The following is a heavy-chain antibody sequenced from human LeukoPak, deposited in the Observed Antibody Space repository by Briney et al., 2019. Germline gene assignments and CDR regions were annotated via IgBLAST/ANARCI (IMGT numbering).Heavy chain of an antibody. Sequence: ASVKVSCKASGYTFTGYYMHWVRQAPGQGLEWMGWINPNSGGTNYAQKFQGRVTMTTDTSTSTAYMELRSLRSDDTAVYYCARGRLQLRVYYFDYWGQGTLVTVSS. D-gene: IGHD5-24*01. CDR3: ARGRLQLRVYYFDY. CDR1: GYTFTGYY. J-gene: IGHJ4*02. CDR2: INPNSGGT. V-gene: IGHV1-2*02.